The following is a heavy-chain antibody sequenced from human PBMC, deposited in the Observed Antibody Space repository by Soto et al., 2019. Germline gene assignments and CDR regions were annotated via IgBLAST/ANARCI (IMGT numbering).Heavy chain of an antibody. V-gene: IGHV4-34*01. J-gene: IGHJ3*02. CDR2: INHSGST. CDR3: ARGGDAFDI. Sequence: RSETVSVTCADYGGCFSGYYWSWIRQPPGKGLEWIGEINHSGSTNYNPSLKSRVTISVDTSKNQFSLKLSSATAADTAVYYCARGGDAFDIWGQGTMVTVSS. CDR1: GGCFSGYY.